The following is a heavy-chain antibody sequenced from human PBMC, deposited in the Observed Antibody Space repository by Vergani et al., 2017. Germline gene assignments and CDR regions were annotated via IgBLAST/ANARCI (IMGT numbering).Heavy chain of an antibody. V-gene: IGHV4-4*03. CDR2: IYHSGST. Sequence: QVQLQESGPGLVKPPGTLSLTCAVSGGSISSSNWWNWVRQPPGKGLEWIGEIYHSGSTNYNPSLKSRVTISVDTSKDQFSLKLSSVTAADTAVYYCARFLRPHHWYFDLWGRGTLVTVSS. CDR1: GGSISSSNW. CDR3: ARFLRPHHWYFDL. J-gene: IGHJ2*01.